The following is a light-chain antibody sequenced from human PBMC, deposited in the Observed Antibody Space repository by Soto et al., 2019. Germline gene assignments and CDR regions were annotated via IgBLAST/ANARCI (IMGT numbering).Light chain of an antibody. CDR2: GAS. V-gene: IGKV3-15*01. J-gene: IGKJ4*01. CDR1: QSVSSN. Sequence: EIVMTQPPATLSVSPGERSTLSCRASQSVSSNLAWYQQNPGQSPRLLIYGASTRATGIPARFSGSGSGTEFTLTISSLQSEDFAVYYCQQRSKWVTFGRGNKVDIK. CDR3: QQRSKWVT.